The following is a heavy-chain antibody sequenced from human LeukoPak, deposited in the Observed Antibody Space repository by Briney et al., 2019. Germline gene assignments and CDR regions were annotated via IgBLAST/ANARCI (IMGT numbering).Heavy chain of an antibody. CDR3: AREELVVRGPYGMDV. CDR2: INPNSGGT. J-gene: IGHJ6*04. V-gene: IGHV1-2*02. Sequence: ASVKVSCKASGYTFTGYYMHWVRQAPGQGLEWMGWINPNSGGTNYAQKFQGRVTMTRDTSISTAYMELSRLRSDDTAVYYCAREELVVRGPYGMDVWGKGNTVTVSS. D-gene: IGHD3-10*01. CDR1: GYTFTGYY.